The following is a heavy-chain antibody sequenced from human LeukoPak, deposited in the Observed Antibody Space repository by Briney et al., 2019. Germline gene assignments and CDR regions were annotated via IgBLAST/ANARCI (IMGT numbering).Heavy chain of an antibody. CDR1: GLMFDEYG. V-gene: IGHV3-20*04. CDR3: ARGSGSSWYFYFDY. CDR2: INRIGSIT. J-gene: IGHJ4*02. D-gene: IGHD6-13*01. Sequence: GGSLRLSCAASGLMFDEYGMSWVRQVPGKGLEWVCGINRIGSITGCADSVKGRFTISRDNAKNSVYLQMNSLRAEDTALYYCARGSGSSWYFYFDYWGQGTLVTVSS.